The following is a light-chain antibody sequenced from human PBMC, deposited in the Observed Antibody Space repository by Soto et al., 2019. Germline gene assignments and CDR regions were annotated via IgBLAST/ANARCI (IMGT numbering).Light chain of an antibody. J-gene: IGKJ4*01. CDR3: RQYYSLPLA. CDR2: WAS. V-gene: IGKV4-1*01. Sequence: DIVMTQSPDSLAVSLGERATINCKSSQRILYSSNNENSFAWYQQRPGQPPKLLIYWASTRESGVPDRLSGSGGCTAFSPRISSLLAEDVAIYYCRQYYSLPLAFGGGTKLEIK. CDR1: QRILYSSNNENS.